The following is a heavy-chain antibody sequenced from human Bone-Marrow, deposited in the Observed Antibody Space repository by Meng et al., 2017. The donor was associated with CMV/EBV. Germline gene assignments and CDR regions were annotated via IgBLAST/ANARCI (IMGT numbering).Heavy chain of an antibody. CDR2: ISRSGSTI. CDR3: ARDVRFSTPRYGLDV. CDR1: GFTFSSYS. Sequence: GESLKISCAASGFTFSSYSMNWVRQAPGKGLEWVSYISRSGSTIYYADSVKGRFTISRDNANNSLFLQMNSLRAEDTAVYYCARDVRFSTPRYGLDVWGQGTTVTVSS. V-gene: IGHV3-48*04. D-gene: IGHD3-3*01. J-gene: IGHJ6*02.